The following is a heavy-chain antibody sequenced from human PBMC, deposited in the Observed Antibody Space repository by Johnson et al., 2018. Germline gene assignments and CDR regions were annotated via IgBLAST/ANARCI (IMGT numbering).Heavy chain of an antibody. V-gene: IGHV3-9*01. CDR1: GFTFDDYA. Sequence: VQLVESGGGLVQPGRSLRLSCAASGFTFDDYAMHWVRQAPGKGLEWVSGISWHSGSIGYADSVKGRFTISRDNAKNSLYLQMNRLSAEDTALYYCAKENDHLGGGSRYGHCQHGGQGTLVTVSS. CDR2: ISWHSGSI. CDR3: AKENDHLGGGSRYGHCQH. D-gene: IGHD2-15*01. J-gene: IGHJ1*01.